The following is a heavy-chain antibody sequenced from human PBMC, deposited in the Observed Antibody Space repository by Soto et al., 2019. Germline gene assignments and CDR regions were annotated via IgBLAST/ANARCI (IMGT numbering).Heavy chain of an antibody. CDR3: ARDQKDYGFYYYYGMDV. J-gene: IGHJ6*02. CDR2: IYYTGTT. CDR1: GGSISSGGYH. Sequence: SETLSLTCTVSGGSISSGGYHWGWIRQHPGKGLEWIGYIYYTGTTNYNPSLKSRVTISVDKSKNQFSLKLSSVTAADTAVYYCARDQKDYGFYYYYGMDVWGQGTTVTVSS. D-gene: IGHD4-17*01. V-gene: IGHV4-31*03.